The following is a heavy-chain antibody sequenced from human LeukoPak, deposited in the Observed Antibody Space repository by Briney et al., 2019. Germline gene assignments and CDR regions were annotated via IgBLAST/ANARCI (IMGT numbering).Heavy chain of an antibody. V-gene: IGHV3-23*01. J-gene: IGHJ4*02. CDR1: GFTFSSYA. Sequence: GGSLRLSCAASGFTFSSYAMSWVRQAPGKGLEWVSAISASGGSTYYAGSVTGRFTISRDSSKNTLYLHMNSLRAEDTAVYYCTGYNCSSTRCYTGGFDYWGQGTLVTVSS. CDR3: TGYNCSSTRCYTGGFDY. CDR2: ISASGGST. D-gene: IGHD2-2*02.